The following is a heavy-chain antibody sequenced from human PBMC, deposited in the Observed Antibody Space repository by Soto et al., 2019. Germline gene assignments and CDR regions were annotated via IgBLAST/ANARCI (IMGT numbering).Heavy chain of an antibody. J-gene: IGHJ3*02. Sequence: GASVKVSCKASGGTFSSYAISWVRQAPGQGLEWMGGIIPIFGTANYAQKFQGRVTITAGKSTSTAYMELSSLRSEDTAVYYCATPLLLALGPRGDAFDIWGQGTMVTVSS. CDR1: GGTFSSYA. CDR3: ATPLLLALGPRGDAFDI. D-gene: IGHD3-22*01. CDR2: IIPIFGTA. V-gene: IGHV1-69*06.